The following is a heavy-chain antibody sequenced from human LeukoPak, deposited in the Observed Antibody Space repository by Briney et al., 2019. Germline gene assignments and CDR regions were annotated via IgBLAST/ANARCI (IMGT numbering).Heavy chain of an antibody. V-gene: IGHV4-39*07. Sequence: SETLSLTCTVSGGSITSSSYYWGWIRQPPGTGLEWIGSIYYSGSPYYNPSLKSRVTISLDTSKKQFSLKLSSVTAADTAVYYCARDSSGWPDYYYYMDVWGKGTTVTISS. J-gene: IGHJ6*03. D-gene: IGHD6-19*01. CDR3: ARDSSGWPDYYYYMDV. CDR1: GGSITSSSYY. CDR2: IYYSGSP.